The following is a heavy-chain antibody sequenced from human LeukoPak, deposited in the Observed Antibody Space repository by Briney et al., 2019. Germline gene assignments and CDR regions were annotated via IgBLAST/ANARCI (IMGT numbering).Heavy chain of an antibody. CDR1: GGTFSSYA. J-gene: IGHJ6*03. Sequence: GASVKVSCKASGGTFSSYAISWVRQAPGQGLEWMGGIIPIFGTANYAQKFQGRVTITADESTSTAYMELSSLRSEDTAVYYCARDGDSSGYLGYYYYYYMDVWGKGTTVTVSS. D-gene: IGHD3-22*01. CDR2: IIPIFGTA. CDR3: ARDGDSSGYLGYYYYYYMDV. V-gene: IGHV1-69*13.